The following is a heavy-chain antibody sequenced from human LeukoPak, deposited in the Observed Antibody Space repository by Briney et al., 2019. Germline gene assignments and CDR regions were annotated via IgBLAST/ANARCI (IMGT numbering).Heavy chain of an antibody. V-gene: IGHV3-30*18. Sequence: GRSLRLSCAASGFTFSSYGMHWVRQAPGKGLEWVAVISYDGSNKYYADSVKGRFTISRDNSKNTLYLQMNSLRAEDTAVYYCAKGRDWQWLYYFDYWAREPWSPSPQ. CDR2: ISYDGSNK. J-gene: IGHJ4*02. CDR1: GFTFSSYG. CDR3: AKGRDWQWLYYFDY. D-gene: IGHD6-19*01.